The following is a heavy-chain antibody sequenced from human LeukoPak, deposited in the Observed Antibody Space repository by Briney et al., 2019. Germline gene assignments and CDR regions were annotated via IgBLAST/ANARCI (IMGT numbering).Heavy chain of an antibody. D-gene: IGHD2-2*02. CDR1: GGSISSYY. CDR2: IYTSGST. CDR3: ARSPPGYCSSTSCYMGSYYYYYMDV. Sequence: SETLSLTCSVSGGSISSYYWSWIRQPAGKGLEWIGRIYTSGSTNYNPSLKSRVTMSVDTSKNQFSLKLSSVTAADTAVYYCARSPPGYCSSTSCYMGSYYYYYMDVWGKGTTVTASS. V-gene: IGHV4-4*07. J-gene: IGHJ6*03.